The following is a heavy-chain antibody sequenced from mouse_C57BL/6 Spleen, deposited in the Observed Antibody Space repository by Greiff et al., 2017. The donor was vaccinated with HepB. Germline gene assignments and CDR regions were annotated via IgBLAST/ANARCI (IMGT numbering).Heavy chain of an antibody. V-gene: IGHV3-1*01. Sequence: EVQLQQSGPGMVKPSQSLSLTCTVTGYSITSGYDWHWIRHFPGNKLEWMGYISYSGSTNYNPSLKSRISITHDTSKNHFFLKLNSVTTEDTATYYCARGGDYDYDRDWFAYWGQGTLVTVSA. CDR2: ISYSGST. CDR3: ARGGDYDYDRDWFAY. J-gene: IGHJ3*01. D-gene: IGHD2-4*01. CDR1: GYSITSGYD.